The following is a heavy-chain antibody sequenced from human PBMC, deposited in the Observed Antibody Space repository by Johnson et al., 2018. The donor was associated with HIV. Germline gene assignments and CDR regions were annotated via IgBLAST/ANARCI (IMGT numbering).Heavy chain of an antibody. Sequence: VQLVESGGGVVRPGGSLRLSCAASGFTFDDYGMSWVRQAPGKGLEWVSGINWNGGSKGYADSVKGRFTISRDNAKNSLYMQINSLRAEDPALYYCARDRQAVRGTFVIWGQGTMVTVSS. V-gene: IGHV3-20*04. CDR3: ARDRQAVRGTFVI. D-gene: IGHD6-19*01. CDR2: INWNGGSK. CDR1: GFTFDDYG. J-gene: IGHJ3*02.